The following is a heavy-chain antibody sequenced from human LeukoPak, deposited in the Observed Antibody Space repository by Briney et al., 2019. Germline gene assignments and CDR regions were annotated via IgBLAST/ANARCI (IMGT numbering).Heavy chain of an antibody. V-gene: IGHV3-21*01. D-gene: IGHD1-26*01. J-gene: IGHJ4*02. CDR1: GFTFSSYS. CDR2: ISSSSSSYI. CDR3: AKDGVRGSYSPLEMDY. Sequence: GGSLRLSCAASGFTFSSYSVNWVRQAPGKGLEWVSSISSSSSSYIYYADSVKGRFTISRDNSKNTLYLQMNSLRAEDTAVYYCAKDGVRGSYSPLEMDYWGQGTLVTVSS.